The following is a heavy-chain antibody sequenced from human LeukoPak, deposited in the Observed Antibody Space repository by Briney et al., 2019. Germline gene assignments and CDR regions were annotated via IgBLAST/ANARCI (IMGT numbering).Heavy chain of an antibody. Sequence: PSETLSLTCTVSGYSIGSGYYWGWIRQPPGKGLEWIGSIYHSGSTYYNPSLKSRVTISVDTSKNQFSLKLSSVTAADTAVYYCARGLAAAEAGYYFDYWGQGTLVTVSS. J-gene: IGHJ4*02. V-gene: IGHV4-38-2*02. CDR3: ARGLAAAEAGYYFDY. CDR2: IYHSGST. D-gene: IGHD6-13*01. CDR1: GYSIGSGYY.